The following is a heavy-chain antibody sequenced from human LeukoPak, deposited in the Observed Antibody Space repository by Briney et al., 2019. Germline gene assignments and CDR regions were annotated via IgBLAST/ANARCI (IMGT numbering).Heavy chain of an antibody. J-gene: IGHJ6*04. Sequence: KSGGSLRLSCAASGFTFSNAWMSWVRQAPGKGLEWVGRIKSKTDGGTTDYAAPVKGRFTISRDDSKNTLYLQMNSLKTEDTAVYYCTTYNIVVVPAALLYYYCGMDVWGKGTTVTVSS. D-gene: IGHD2-2*02. CDR3: TTYNIVVVPAALLYYYCGMDV. CDR1: GFTFSNAW. V-gene: IGHV3-15*01. CDR2: IKSKTDGGTT.